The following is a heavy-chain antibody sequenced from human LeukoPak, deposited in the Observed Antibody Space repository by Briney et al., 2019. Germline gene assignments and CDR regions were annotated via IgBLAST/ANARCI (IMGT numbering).Heavy chain of an antibody. D-gene: IGHD3-10*01. V-gene: IGHV3-74*01. CDR1: VFTFSSYE. CDR2: INSDGSST. CDR3: ATPHGSGCKSNDAFEI. J-gene: IGHJ3*02. Sequence: GGSLRLSCSASVFTFSSYEMNWVRQAPGKGLVWVSRINSDGSSTFYADSLRGRFTVSGDNAKNTLYLQMNSLRAEDTALYYCATPHGSGCKSNDAFEIWGQETMVTVSS.